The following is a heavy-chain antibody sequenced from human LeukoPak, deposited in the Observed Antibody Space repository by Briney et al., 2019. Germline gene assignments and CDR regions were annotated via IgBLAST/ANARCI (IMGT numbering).Heavy chain of an antibody. CDR3: TTFTIFGVGRWFDY. CDR1: GFTFSNAW. CDR2: IKSKTDGGTT. D-gene: IGHD3-3*01. V-gene: IGHV3-15*01. Sequence: GGSLRLSCAASGFTFSNAWMSWVRQAPGKGLELVGRIKSKTDGGTTDYAAPVKGRFTISRDDSKNTLYLQMNSLKTEDTAVYYCTTFTIFGVGRWFDYWGQGTLVTVSS. J-gene: IGHJ4*02.